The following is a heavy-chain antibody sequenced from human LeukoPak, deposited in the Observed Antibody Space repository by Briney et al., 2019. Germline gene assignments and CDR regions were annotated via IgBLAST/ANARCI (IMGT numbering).Heavy chain of an antibody. V-gene: IGHV3-48*02. CDR3: GRVRTAMSGLMDY. D-gene: IGHD5-18*01. J-gene: IGHJ4*02. Sequence: GGSLRLSCAASGFAFSTYSMNWVRQAPGKGLEWVSYINSVSSNIYYAESVKGRFTISRDNAKNSLYLQMNSLRDDDTAVYYCGRVRTAMSGLMDYWGQGTLVTVSS. CDR2: INSVSSNI. CDR1: GFAFSTYS.